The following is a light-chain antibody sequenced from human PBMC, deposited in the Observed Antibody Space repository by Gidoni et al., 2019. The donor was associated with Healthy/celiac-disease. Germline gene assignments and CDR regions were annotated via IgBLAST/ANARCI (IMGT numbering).Light chain of an antibody. CDR3: QQRSNWPPLT. CDR2: DAS. CDR1: QSVRSY. Sequence: EIVLTPSPATLSLSPGERATLSCRASQSVRSYLAWYQQKPGQAHRLLIYDASNRATGIPARFSGSGSGTDFTLTISSLEPEDFAVYYCQQRSNWPPLTFGGGTKVEIK. V-gene: IGKV3-11*01. J-gene: IGKJ4*01.